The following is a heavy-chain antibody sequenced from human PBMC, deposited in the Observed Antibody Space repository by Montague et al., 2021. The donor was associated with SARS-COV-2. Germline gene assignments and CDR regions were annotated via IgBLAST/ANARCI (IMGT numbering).Heavy chain of an antibody. Sequence: SLRLSCAASGFTFSRYSMSWVRQAPGKGLEWVSYISTSSSTIYYADSVKGRFTISRNNGKNSLYLQMNSLRDEDTAVYYCSTIAAADTLYYYYGMDVWGQGTTVTVSS. V-gene: IGHV3-48*02. CDR2: ISTSSSTI. CDR1: GFTFSRYS. CDR3: STIAAADTLYYYYGMDV. J-gene: IGHJ6*02. D-gene: IGHD6-13*01.